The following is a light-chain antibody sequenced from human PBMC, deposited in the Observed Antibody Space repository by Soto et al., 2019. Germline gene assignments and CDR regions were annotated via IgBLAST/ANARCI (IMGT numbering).Light chain of an antibody. CDR3: QQYGSAPRT. CDR1: QSRGSNF. V-gene: IGKV3-20*01. J-gene: IGKJ1*01. CDR2: GAF. Sequence: EIVLTQSPGTLSLSPGERATLSCKTSQSRGSNFLAWYQQKPGQAPRLLISGAFNRATGVPDRFSGGGSGTDFTLTISRLEAEDFAVYYCQQYGSAPRTFGQGTKVDIK.